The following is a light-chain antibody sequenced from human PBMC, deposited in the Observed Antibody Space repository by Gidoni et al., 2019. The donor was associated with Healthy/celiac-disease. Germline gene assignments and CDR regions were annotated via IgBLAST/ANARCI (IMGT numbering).Light chain of an antibody. CDR2: SNN. Sequence: QSVLTQPPSASGTPGQRVTISCSGRSSNIGSNTVNWYQQLTGTAPKLLIYSNNQRPSGEPYRFSCSKTGTTASLAISGLQSEDEADYYCAAWDDSLNGWVFGGGTKLTVL. CDR3: AAWDDSLNGWV. J-gene: IGLJ3*02. CDR1: SSNIGSNT. V-gene: IGLV1-44*01.